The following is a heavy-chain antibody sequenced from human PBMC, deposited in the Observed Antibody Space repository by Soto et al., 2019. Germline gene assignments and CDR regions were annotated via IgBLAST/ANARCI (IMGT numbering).Heavy chain of an antibody. V-gene: IGHV4-30-4*01. CDR1: GVSISSGDYY. Sequence: SETLSLTCTVSGVSISSGDYYWSWIRHPPGKGLEWIVYIYYSGSTYYNPSLNSRVTISVDTSKNQFSLKLSSVMAADTSVYSCARETISGATMQNYYYYGMEVWGKGTTVTLSS. D-gene: IGHD5-12*01. J-gene: IGHJ6*04. CDR2: IYYSGST. CDR3: ARETISGATMQNYYYYGMEV.